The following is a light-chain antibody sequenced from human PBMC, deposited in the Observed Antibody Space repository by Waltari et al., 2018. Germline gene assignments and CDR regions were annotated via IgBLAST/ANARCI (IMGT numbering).Light chain of an antibody. J-gene: IGKJ1*01. Sequence: DIVVTQSPLSLPVTPGEPASISCRSRQSLLHRNGNNSLDWYLQKPGQSPQLLIYLGSNRASGVPDRFSGSGSGTDFTLRISRVEADDVCVYYCMQSLQTLWTFGQGTKVEIK. CDR1: QSLLHRNGNNS. CDR2: LGS. CDR3: MQSLQTLWT. V-gene: IGKV2-28*01.